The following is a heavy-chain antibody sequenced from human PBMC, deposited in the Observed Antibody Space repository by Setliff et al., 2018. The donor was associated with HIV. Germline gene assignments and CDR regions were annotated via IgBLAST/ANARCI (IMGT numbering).Heavy chain of an antibody. CDR3: ASSIVGAPNAFDI. D-gene: IGHD1-26*01. CDR1: GGSISSYC. CDR2: IYYSGST. Sequence: SETLSLTCTVSGGSISSYCWNWIRQSPGRGLEWIGYIYYSGSTNYNPSLKSRVTISVDTSKNQFSLKLSSVTAADTAVYYCASSIVGAPNAFDIWGQGTMVTVSS. J-gene: IGHJ3*02. V-gene: IGHV4-59*01.